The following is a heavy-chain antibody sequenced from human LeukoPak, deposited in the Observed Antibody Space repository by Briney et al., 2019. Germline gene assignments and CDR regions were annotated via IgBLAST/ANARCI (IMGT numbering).Heavy chain of an antibody. D-gene: IGHD1-1*01. CDR1: GFTFSSYA. Sequence: PGGSLRLSCAASGFTFSSYAMHWVRQAPGKGLEWVAVISYDGSNKYYADSVKGRFTISRDNSKNTLYLQMNSLRAEDTAVYYCATRHQEGLTYYFQYWGQGTLVTVSS. CDR3: ATRHQEGLTYYFQY. V-gene: IGHV3-30-3*01. CDR2: ISYDGSNK. J-gene: IGHJ4*02.